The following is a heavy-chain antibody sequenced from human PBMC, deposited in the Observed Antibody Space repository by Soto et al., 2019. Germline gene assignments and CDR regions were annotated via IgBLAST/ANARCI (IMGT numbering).Heavy chain of an antibody. V-gene: IGHV3-33*01. Sequence: QVQLVESGGGVVQPGRSLRLSCAASGFTFSSYGMHWVRQAPGKGLEWVAVIWYDGSNKYYADSAKGRFTISRDNSKNTLYLQMNSLRAEDTAVYYCARDQEGATTGYYYGMDVWGQGTTVTVSS. CDR3: ARDQEGATTGYYYGMDV. CDR1: GFTFSSYG. J-gene: IGHJ6*02. CDR2: IWYDGSNK. D-gene: IGHD1-26*01.